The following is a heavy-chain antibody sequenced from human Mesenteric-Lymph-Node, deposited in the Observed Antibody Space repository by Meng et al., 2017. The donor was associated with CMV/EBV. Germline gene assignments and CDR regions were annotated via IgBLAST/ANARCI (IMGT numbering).Heavy chain of an antibody. CDR1: GFTFSDYY. D-gene: IGHD3-22*01. CDR2: ISDSGTI. J-gene: IGHJ4*02. CDR3: ARDRERGGYDSSGSDY. V-gene: IGHV3-11*04. Sequence: GGSLRLSCAVSGFTFSDYYMSWIRQAPGKGLEWVSYISDSGTIFYAGSVRGRFTISRDNAENSLYLQMNSLSVDDTAVYFCARDRERGGYDSSGSDYWGQGTLVTVSS.